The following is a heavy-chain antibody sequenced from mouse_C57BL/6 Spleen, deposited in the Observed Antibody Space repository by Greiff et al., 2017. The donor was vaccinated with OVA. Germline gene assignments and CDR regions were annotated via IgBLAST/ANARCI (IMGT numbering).Heavy chain of an antibody. CDR1: GYSITSGYY. CDR2: ISYDGSN. V-gene: IGHV3-6*01. CDR3: ARDRGANWDYFDY. D-gene: IGHD4-1*01. J-gene: IGHJ2*01. Sequence: ESGPGLVKPSQSLSLTCSVTGYSITSGYYWNWIRQFPGNKLEWMGYISYDGSNNYNPSLKNRISITRDTSKNQFFLKLNSVTTEDTATYYCARDRGANWDYFDYWGQGTTLTVSS.